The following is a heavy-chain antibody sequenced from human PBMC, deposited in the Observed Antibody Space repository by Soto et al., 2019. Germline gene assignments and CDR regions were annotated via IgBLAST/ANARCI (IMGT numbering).Heavy chain of an antibody. CDR3: ARGMATTTAGAFDI. Sequence: QVQLVQSGAEVKKPGASVKVSCKASGYTFTGYYMHWVRQAPGQGLEWMGWINPNSGGTNYAQKFQGWVTMTRDTSIRAAYMELSRLRSHDTAVYYCARGMATTTAGAFDIWGQGTMVTVSS. V-gene: IGHV1-2*04. J-gene: IGHJ3*02. CDR2: INPNSGGT. D-gene: IGHD5-12*01. CDR1: GYTFTGYY.